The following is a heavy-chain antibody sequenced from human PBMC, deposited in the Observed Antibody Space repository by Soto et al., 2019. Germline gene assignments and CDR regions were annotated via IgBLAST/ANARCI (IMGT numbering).Heavy chain of an antibody. J-gene: IGHJ4*02. Sequence: GSGPTLVNPPQPLTLTCTFSGFSLNTRGMGVGWIRQPPGKALEWLALIYWDDDKRYSPSLKSRLTITKDTSKNRVVLTMTNMDPVDTATYYCAHSPRITMYDYWGQGTLVTVSS. CDR2: IYWDDDK. D-gene: IGHD3-10*02. CDR3: AHSPRITMYDY. V-gene: IGHV2-5*02. CDR1: GFSLNTRGMG.